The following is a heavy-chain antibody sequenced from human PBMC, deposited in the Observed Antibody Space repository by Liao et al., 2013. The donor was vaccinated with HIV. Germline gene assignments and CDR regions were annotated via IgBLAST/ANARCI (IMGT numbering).Heavy chain of an antibody. V-gene: IGHV4-34*12. CDR1: GGSFTAYF. Sequence: QVQLEQWGAGLLKPSETLSLTCAVYGGSFTAYFWSWIRQPPGKGLEWIGEVLHDGLANYNPSLESRLTISVDKSKNQFSLMLRSLSAADTAVYYCASERAAAVAEYVQHWGQGTLVTVSS. J-gene: IGHJ1*01. CDR3: ASERAAAVAEYVQH. CDR2: VLHDGLA. D-gene: IGHD6-13*01.